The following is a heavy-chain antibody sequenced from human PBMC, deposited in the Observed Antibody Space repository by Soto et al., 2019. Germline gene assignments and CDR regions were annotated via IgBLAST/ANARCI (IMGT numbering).Heavy chain of an antibody. CDR2: ISYDGTNK. CDR1: GFSFSISP. D-gene: IGHD7-27*01. V-gene: IGHV3-30-3*01. Sequence: GGSLRLSCTASGFSFSISPMHWVRQAPGKGPEWVALISYDGTNKFYADSVKGRFTISRDNSKSTLYLQVDSLRPEDAAVYYCARDPKTSGGQHWAFNYFDSWGQGTLVTVSS. J-gene: IGHJ4*02. CDR3: ARDPKTSGGQHWAFNYFDS.